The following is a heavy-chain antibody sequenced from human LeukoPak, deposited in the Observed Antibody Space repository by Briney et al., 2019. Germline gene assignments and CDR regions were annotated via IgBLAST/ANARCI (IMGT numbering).Heavy chain of an antibody. V-gene: IGHV1-8*01. J-gene: IGHJ6*02. CDR1: GYTLTELS. Sequence: ASVKVSCKVSGYTLTELSMHWVRQATGQGLEWMGWMNPNSGNTGYAQKFQGRVTMTRNTSISTAYMELSSLRSEDTAVYYCARGAYSRGMDVWGQGTTVTVSS. CDR3: ARGAYSRGMDV. CDR2: MNPNSGNT. D-gene: IGHD1-14*01.